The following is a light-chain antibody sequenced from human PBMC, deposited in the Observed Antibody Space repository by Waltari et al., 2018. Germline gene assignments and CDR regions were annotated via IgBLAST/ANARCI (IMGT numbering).Light chain of an antibody. Sequence: EIVLTQSPATLSLSPGETATLSCRASQSVGTYLAWYQQKPGQVPRLLIYDASNRATGIPARSRGSGSGTDFTLTISNLEAEDFAVYYCQQRSNWTPHTFGQGARLEIK. CDR1: QSVGTY. CDR2: DAS. V-gene: IGKV3-11*01. CDR3: QQRSNWTPHT. J-gene: IGKJ2*01.